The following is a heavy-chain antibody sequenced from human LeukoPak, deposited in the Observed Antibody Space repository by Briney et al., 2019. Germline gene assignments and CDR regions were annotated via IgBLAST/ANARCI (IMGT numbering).Heavy chain of an antibody. Sequence: ASVKVSCKASGYTVTSYGISWVRQAPGQGLEWMGWISAYNGNTNYAQKLQGRVTMTTDTSTSTAYMELRSLRSDDTAVYYCARRRITMIVVVRDDAFDIWGQGTMVTVSS. CDR1: GYTVTSYG. D-gene: IGHD3-22*01. V-gene: IGHV1-18*01. CDR2: ISAYNGNT. CDR3: ARRRITMIVVVRDDAFDI. J-gene: IGHJ3*02.